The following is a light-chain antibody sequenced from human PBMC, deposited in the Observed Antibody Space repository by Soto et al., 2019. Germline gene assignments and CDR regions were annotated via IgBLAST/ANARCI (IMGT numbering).Light chain of an antibody. CDR3: QLYGTSPLYT. CDR2: DAS. J-gene: IGKJ2*01. CDR1: QSVTSSY. Sequence: PGERATLSCRASQSVTSSYLAWYQQTPGQAPRLLIYDASSRATGIPDRFSGGGSGTDFTLTISRLEPEDFAVYYCQLYGTSPLYTFGQGNQLEIK. V-gene: IGKV3-20*01.